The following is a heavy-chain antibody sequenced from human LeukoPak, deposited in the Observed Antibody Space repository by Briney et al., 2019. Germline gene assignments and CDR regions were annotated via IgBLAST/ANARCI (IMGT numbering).Heavy chain of an antibody. Sequence: PSETLSLTCTVSGGSISSYCWSWIRQPPGKGLERIGYIYYSGSTNYNPSLKSRVTISVDTSKDQFSLKLSSVTAADTAVYYCARVGDFWSGQELDYWGQGTLVTVSS. CDR1: GGSISSYC. V-gene: IGHV4-59*01. CDR2: IYYSGST. D-gene: IGHD3-3*01. J-gene: IGHJ4*02. CDR3: ARVGDFWSGQELDY.